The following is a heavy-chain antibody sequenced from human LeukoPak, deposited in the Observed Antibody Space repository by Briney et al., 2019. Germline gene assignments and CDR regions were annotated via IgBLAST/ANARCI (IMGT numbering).Heavy chain of an antibody. J-gene: IGHJ6*02. CDR2: IYYGGDT. CDR1: GGSIISSSYY. CDR3: ARRNNFGNTRGFWYYAMDV. V-gene: IGHV4-39*01. D-gene: IGHD1/OR15-1a*01. Sequence: SETLSLTCSVSGGSIISSSYYWGWVRQPPGKGLELIGSIYYGGDTYDNPSLKSRVTMSVDMSKNQFSLTLRSVTAADTAVYYCARRNNFGNTRGFWYYAMDVWGQGTTVTVSS.